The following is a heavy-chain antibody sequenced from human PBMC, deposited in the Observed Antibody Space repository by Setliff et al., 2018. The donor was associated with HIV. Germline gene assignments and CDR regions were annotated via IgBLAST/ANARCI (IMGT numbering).Heavy chain of an antibody. J-gene: IGHJ6*02. CDR1: GYSIKGPWW. V-gene: IGHV4-59*08. D-gene: IGHD3-10*01. Sequence: PSETLSLTCAVSGYSIKGPWWWSWIRQSPGKGLEWTGNIHYTGTTHYNPSLNSRVTISLDTSKNQFSLNLNSVTAADTAVYYCARHDITLVRGLVWGQGTTVTVSS. CDR3: ARHDITLVRGLV. CDR2: IHYTGTT.